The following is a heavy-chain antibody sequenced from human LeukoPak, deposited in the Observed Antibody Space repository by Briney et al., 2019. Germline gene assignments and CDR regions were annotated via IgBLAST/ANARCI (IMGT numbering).Heavy chain of an antibody. CDR2: IYYRGST. Sequence: SETLSLTCTVSGGSISSYYWSWIRQPPGKGLEWIGYIYYRGSTNYNPSLKSRVTISVDTSKNQFSLKLSSVTAADTAVYYCARDGGNLLDYWGQGTLVTVSS. CDR3: ARDGGNLLDY. CDR1: GGSISSYY. J-gene: IGHJ4*02. V-gene: IGHV4-59*01. D-gene: IGHD4-23*01.